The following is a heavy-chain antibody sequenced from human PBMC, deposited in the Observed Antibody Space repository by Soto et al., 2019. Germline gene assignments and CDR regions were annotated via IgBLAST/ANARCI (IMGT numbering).Heavy chain of an antibody. D-gene: IGHD4-17*01. CDR3: ARDLDVTTVTTSFDS. J-gene: IGHJ4*02. CDR1: GFTFSKYY. CDR2: INPSGRTT. V-gene: IGHV1-46*01. Sequence: QVQLVQSGAEVKKPGASVKVACKTSGFTFSKYYMHWVRQAPGQGLEWVGVINPSGRTTSYEQKFLGRVTVTRDASTTTVYMELNSLRSGDTAVYYCARDLDVTTVTTSFDSWGQGTLVTVSS.